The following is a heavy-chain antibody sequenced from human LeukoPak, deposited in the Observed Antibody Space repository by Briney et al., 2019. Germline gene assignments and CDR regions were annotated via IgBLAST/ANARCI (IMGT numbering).Heavy chain of an antibody. CDR3: ARGQQLVTRSDYYYYMDV. CDR2: ISSSGSTI. J-gene: IGHJ6*03. CDR1: GFTFSDYY. V-gene: IGHV3-11*01. D-gene: IGHD6-13*01. Sequence: GGSLRLSCAASGFTFSDYYMSWIRQAPGKGLEWVSYISSSGSTIYYADSVKGRFTISRDNAKNSLYLQMNSLRAEDTAVYYCARGQQLVTRSDYYYYMDVWGKGTTVTISS.